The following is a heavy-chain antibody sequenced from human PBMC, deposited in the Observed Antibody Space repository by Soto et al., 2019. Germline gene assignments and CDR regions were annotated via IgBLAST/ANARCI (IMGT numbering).Heavy chain of an antibody. CDR1: GFTFSDYY. J-gene: IGHJ3*02. D-gene: IGHD3-22*01. V-gene: IGHV3-11*01. CDR2: MSSSVSTI. CDR3: ARGGFIYDSSVLGAFDI. Sequence: QVQLVESGGGLVKPGGSLRLSCAASGFTFSDYYMSWIRQAPGKGLEWVSFMSSSVSTIYYADSVKGRFTISRDNAKKSLFLQLNSLRAEDTAVYYCARGGFIYDSSVLGAFDIWGPGTMVTVSS.